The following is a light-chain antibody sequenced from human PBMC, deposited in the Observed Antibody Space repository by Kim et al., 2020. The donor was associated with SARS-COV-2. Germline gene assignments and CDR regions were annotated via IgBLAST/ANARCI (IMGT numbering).Light chain of an antibody. Sequence: SSELTQDPAVSVALGQTVRIRCQGDSLRSYYATWYQQKPGQAPILVIYGKNNRPSGIPDRFSGSSPGNTASLTITGTQAGDEAHYYCNSWNSNDNVVFGG. CDR3: NSWNSNDNVV. J-gene: IGLJ2*01. CDR2: GKN. CDR1: SLRSYY. V-gene: IGLV3-19*01.